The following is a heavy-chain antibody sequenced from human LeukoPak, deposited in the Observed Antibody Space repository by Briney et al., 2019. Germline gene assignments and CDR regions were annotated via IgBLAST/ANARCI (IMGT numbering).Heavy chain of an antibody. Sequence: PSETLSLTCAVYGGSFSGYYWSWIRQPPGKGLEWIGEINHSGSTNYNPSLKSRVTISVDTSKNQFSLKLSSVTAADTAVYYCARGLLVGATYYMDVWGKGTTVTVSS. D-gene: IGHD1-26*01. J-gene: IGHJ6*03. CDR1: GGSFSGYY. CDR3: ARGLLVGATYYMDV. V-gene: IGHV4-34*01. CDR2: INHSGST.